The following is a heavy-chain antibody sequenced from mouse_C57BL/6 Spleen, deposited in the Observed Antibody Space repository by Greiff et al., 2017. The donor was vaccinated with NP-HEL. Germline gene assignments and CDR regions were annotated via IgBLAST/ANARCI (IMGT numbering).Heavy chain of an antibody. CDR3: ARELLDYAMDY. V-gene: IGHV1-55*01. J-gene: IGHJ4*01. Sequence: QVQLQQPGAELVKPGASVKMSCKASGYTFTSYWITWVKQRPGQGLEWIGDIYPGSGSTNYNEKFKSKATLTVETSSSTTYMQLNSLTSEDSAVYYYARELLDYAMDYWGQGTSVTVSS. CDR2: IYPGSGST. CDR1: GYTFTSYW.